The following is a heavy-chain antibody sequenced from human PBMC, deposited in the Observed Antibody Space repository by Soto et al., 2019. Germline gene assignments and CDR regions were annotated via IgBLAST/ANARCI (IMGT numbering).Heavy chain of an antibody. CDR1: GCTFSGYA. D-gene: IGHD6-6*01. CDR2: IIPIFGTA. J-gene: IGHJ6*02. CDR3: ARVYIAARPSYYYYGMDV. Sequence: SVKVSCTASGCTFSGYAISWVRQAPGPGREWMGGIIPIFGTANYAQKFQGRVTITADESTSTAYMELSSLRSEDTAVYYCARVYIAARPSYYYYGMDVWGQGTTVTVSS. V-gene: IGHV1-69*13.